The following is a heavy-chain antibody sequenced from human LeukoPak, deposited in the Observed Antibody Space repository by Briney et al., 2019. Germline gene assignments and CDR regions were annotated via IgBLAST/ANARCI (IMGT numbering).Heavy chain of an antibody. CDR2: IIPILGIA. CDR3: VRAGAVAGTYDAFDI. Sequence: ASVKVSFKTSGYSFTDYYIHWVRQAPGQGLEWMGRIIPILGIANYAQKFQGRVTITADKSTSTAYMELSSLRSEDTAVYYCVRAGAVAGTYDAFDIWGQGTMVTVSS. D-gene: IGHD6-19*01. J-gene: IGHJ3*02. CDR1: GYSFTDYY. V-gene: IGHV1-69*04.